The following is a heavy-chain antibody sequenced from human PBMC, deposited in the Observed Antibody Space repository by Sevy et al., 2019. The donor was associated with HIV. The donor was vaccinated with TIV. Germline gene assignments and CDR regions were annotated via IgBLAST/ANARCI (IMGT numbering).Heavy chain of an antibody. D-gene: IGHD2-2*03. CDR2: IHYSGGT. CDR3: ANKRGYSHGPFDY. V-gene: IGHV4-30-4*02. J-gene: IGHJ4*02. CDR1: DGSISSSDSY. Sequence: SDTLSLTCSVSDGSISSSDSYWSWIRQPPGKGLEWIGYIHYSGGTYYNPFLKSRFAMSVDTSERQFSLRLSFMTAADTAVYYCANKRGYSHGPFDYWGQGALVTVSS.